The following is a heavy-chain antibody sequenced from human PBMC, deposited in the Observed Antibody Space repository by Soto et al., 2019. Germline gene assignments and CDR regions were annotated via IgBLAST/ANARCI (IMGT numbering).Heavy chain of an antibody. Sequence: PGGSLRLSCAASGFTFSSYAMSWVRQAPGKGLEWVSAISGSGGSTYYADSVKGRFTISSDNSKNTLYLQMNSLRAEDTAVYYCAKDFTSLPYYFDYWGQGTLVTVSS. V-gene: IGHV3-23*01. CDR3: AKDFTSLPYYFDY. J-gene: IGHJ4*02. D-gene: IGHD2-2*01. CDR2: ISGSGGST. CDR1: GFTFSSYA.